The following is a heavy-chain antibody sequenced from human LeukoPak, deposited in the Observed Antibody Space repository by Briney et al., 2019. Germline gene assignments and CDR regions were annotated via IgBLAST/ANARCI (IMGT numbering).Heavy chain of an antibody. Sequence: PGGSLRLSCAASGFTFSSYAMSWIRQPPGKGLEWIGYVSYSGSTNYNPSFKSRVTISVDTSKNQFSLKLSSVTAADTALYYCARSSIVPVHHPFDYWGQGTLVTVSS. CDR3: ARSSIVPVHHPFDY. CDR2: VSYSGST. J-gene: IGHJ4*02. D-gene: IGHD2-2*01. CDR1: GFTFSSYA. V-gene: IGHV4-59*01.